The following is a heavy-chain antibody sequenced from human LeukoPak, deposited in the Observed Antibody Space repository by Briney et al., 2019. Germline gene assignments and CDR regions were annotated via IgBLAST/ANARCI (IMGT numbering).Heavy chain of an antibody. CDR1: GVSISSSNSY. V-gene: IGHV4-39*07. CDR2: IYYSGST. CDR3: ARRIHLDV. Sequence: PSETLSLTCTVSGVSISSSNSYWGWIRQPPGKGLEWIGSIYYSGSTYYNPSLKSRVTISVDTSKNQFSLKLSSVTAADTAVYYCARRIHLDVWGKGTTVTVSS. J-gene: IGHJ6*04.